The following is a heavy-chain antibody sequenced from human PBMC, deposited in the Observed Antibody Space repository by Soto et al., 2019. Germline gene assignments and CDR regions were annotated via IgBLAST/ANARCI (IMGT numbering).Heavy chain of an antibody. CDR3: ARTLYSYGPRFDY. Sequence: PSETLSLTCTVSGGSISSYYWSWIRQPPGKGLEWIGYIYYSGSTNYNPSLKSRVTISVDTSKNQFSLKLSSVTAADTAVYYCARTLYSYGPRFDYWGQETLVTVPS. V-gene: IGHV4-59*01. CDR2: IYYSGST. D-gene: IGHD5-18*01. CDR1: GGSISSYY. J-gene: IGHJ4*02.